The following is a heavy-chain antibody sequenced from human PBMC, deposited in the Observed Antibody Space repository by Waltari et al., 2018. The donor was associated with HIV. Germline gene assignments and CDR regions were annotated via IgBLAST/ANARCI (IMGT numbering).Heavy chain of an antibody. Sequence: EAQLVESGGGLVQPGGSLRLSCVSSGISFRTYWMHWVRQPPGKGLEWVSVIKLRESDTIYADSVRGRFTISRDNARNTVYLQMTNLRAEDTAVYYCSSLTTRGDFLDLWGQGTLVTVSS. J-gene: IGHJ4*02. V-gene: IGHV3-74*01. CDR3: SSLTTRGDFLDL. CDR2: IKLRESDT. CDR1: GISFRTYW. D-gene: IGHD4-17*01.